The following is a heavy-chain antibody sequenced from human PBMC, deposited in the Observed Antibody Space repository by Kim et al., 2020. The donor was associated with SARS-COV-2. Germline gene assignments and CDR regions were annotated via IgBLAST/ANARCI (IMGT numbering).Heavy chain of an antibody. Sequence: SETLSLTCTASGGSISRSNSHWGWIRQPTGKGLEWIGSVYYSGSTFYNSSIKRRVTTSVDSSETQLSLKLTSVTAADTVSYYCASLEMTGICWRGWFDP. CDR3: ASLEMTGICWRGWFDP. CDR1: GGSISRSNSH. D-gene: IGHD1-1*01. J-gene: IGHJ5*02. CDR2: VYYSGST. V-gene: IGHV4-39*01.